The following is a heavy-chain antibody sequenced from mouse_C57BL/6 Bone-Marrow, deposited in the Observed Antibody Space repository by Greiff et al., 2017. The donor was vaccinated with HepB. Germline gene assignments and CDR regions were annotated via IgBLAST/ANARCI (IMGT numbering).Heavy chain of an antibody. V-gene: IGHV7-1*01. CDR1: GFTFSDFY. Sequence: EVKLMESGGGLVQSGRSLRLSCATSGFTFSDFYMEWVRQAPGKGLEWIAASRNKANDYTTEYSASVKGRFIVSRDTSQSILYLQMNALRAEDTAIYYCARDLYYGSSPYYAMDYWGQGTSVTVSS. CDR2: SRNKANDYTT. J-gene: IGHJ4*01. CDR3: ARDLYYGSSPYYAMDY. D-gene: IGHD1-1*01.